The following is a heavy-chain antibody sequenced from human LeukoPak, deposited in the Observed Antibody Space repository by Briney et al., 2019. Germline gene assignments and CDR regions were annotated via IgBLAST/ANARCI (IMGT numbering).Heavy chain of an antibody. V-gene: IGHV3-53*01. Sequence: GGSLRLSCAASGFTVSSNYMSWVRQAPGKGLEWVSVIYSGGSTYYADSVKGRFTISRDNSKNTLYLQMNSLRAEDTAVYYCARDYVTMVRGVIWYYGMDVWGQGTTVTVSS. D-gene: IGHD3-10*01. J-gene: IGHJ6*02. CDR3: ARDYVTMVRGVIWYYGMDV. CDR1: GFTVSSNY. CDR2: IYSGGST.